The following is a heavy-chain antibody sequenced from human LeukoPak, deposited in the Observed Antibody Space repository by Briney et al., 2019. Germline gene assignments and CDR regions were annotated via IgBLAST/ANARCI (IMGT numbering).Heavy chain of an antibody. CDR1: GGSVSSGGNY. Sequence: PQTLSLTCSVSGGSVSSGGNYWTWIRQRPGKGLQWIGYIYDSGSTYYNPSLKSRGTISADTSKNQFSLRLDSLTAADTAVYYCARDGGYGGNFDYWGRGTLVIVSS. V-gene: IGHV4-31*03. CDR3: ARDGGYGGNFDY. D-gene: IGHD4-23*01. J-gene: IGHJ4*02. CDR2: IYDSGST.